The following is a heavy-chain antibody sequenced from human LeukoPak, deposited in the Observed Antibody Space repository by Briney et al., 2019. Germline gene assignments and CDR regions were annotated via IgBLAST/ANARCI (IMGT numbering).Heavy chain of an antibody. CDR2: INSDGNST. V-gene: IGHV3-74*01. J-gene: IGHJ6*02. CDR1: GFTFSSYW. D-gene: IGHD4-11*01. CDR3: ARDETTAYGMDV. Sequence: GGSLRLSCAASGFTFSSYWMHWVRQAPGKGLVGVSRINSDGNSTRYADSVKGRFTISRDNAKNTLYLQMNSLRAEDTAVYYCARDETTAYGMDVWGQGTTVTVSS.